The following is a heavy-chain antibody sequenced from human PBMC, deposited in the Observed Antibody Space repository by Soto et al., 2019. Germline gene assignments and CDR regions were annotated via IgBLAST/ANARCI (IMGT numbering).Heavy chain of an antibody. D-gene: IGHD3-3*01. J-gene: IGHJ6*03. V-gene: IGHV3-23*01. Sequence: EVQLLESGGGLVQPGGSLRLSCAASGFTFSSYALNWVRQAPGKGLEWVSVISGSGDNTYYADSVKGRLTISRDNSQNTLYLQMNSLRAEDTAVYYCAKDLGTDYFWSAYYTYSYMDVWGKGTTVTVSS. CDR3: AKDLGTDYFWSAYYTYSYMDV. CDR2: ISGSGDNT. CDR1: GFTFSSYA.